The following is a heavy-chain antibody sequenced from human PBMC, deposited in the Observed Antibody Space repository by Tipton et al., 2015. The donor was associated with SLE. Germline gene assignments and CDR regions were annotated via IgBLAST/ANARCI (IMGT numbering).Heavy chain of an antibody. J-gene: IGHJ5*01. CDR2: IYTSGST. V-gene: IGHV4-61*02. Sequence: TLSLTCTVSGGSFRSGSYYWSWIRQPAGKGLEWIGRIYTSGSTNYNPSLQSRVTISVDTSKNQFSLKLSSVTAADTAVYYCACQYSSSYNWFDSWGQGTLVTVSS. CDR1: GGSFRSGSYY. CDR3: ACQYSSSYNWFDS. D-gene: IGHD6-6*01.